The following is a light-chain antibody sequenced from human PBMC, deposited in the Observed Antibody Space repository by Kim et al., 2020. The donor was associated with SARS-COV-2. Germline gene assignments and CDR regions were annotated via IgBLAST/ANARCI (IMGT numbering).Light chain of an antibody. CDR3: QQSYSTLLT. V-gene: IGKV1-39*01. CDR1: QTISSY. Sequence: DIQMTQSPSPLSASVGDRVTITCRASQTISSYLHWYQHKPGKAPNLLIYAASSLQSGVPSRFSGSGSGTHFTLTISSLQPEDFATYYCQQSYSTLLTFGGGTKVDIK. J-gene: IGKJ4*01. CDR2: AAS.